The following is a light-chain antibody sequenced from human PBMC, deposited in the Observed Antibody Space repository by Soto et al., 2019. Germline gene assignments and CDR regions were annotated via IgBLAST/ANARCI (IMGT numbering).Light chain of an antibody. Sequence: QSVLTQPPSASGTAGQRVTISCSGSSSNIGSNYVYWYQQLPGTAPKLLIYRNNQRPSGVPDRFSGSKSGTSASLAISGLRSEDEADYYCAAWDDSLSGSYVFGTGTKVTVL. J-gene: IGLJ1*01. CDR1: SSNIGSNY. CDR3: AAWDDSLSGSYV. CDR2: RNN. V-gene: IGLV1-47*01.